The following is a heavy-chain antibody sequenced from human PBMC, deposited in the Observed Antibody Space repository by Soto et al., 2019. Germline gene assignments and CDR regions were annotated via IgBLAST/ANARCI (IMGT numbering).Heavy chain of an antibody. Sequence: PGGSLRLSCAASGFTFSSYAMSWVRQAPGKGLEWVSAISGSGGSTYYADSVKGRFTISRDNSKNTLYLQMNSLRAEDTAVYYCANHEQMIKHGYSSGWYLVYWGQGTLVTVSS. J-gene: IGHJ4*02. CDR3: ANHEQMIKHGYSSGWYLVY. CDR1: GFTFSSYA. V-gene: IGHV3-23*01. D-gene: IGHD6-19*01. CDR2: ISGSGGST.